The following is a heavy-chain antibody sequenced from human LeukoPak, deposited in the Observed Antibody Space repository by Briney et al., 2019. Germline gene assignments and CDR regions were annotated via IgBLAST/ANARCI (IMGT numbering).Heavy chain of an antibody. CDR1: GFTFSSCA. V-gene: IGHV3-23*01. CDR3: AKELHGSGNYAFDY. D-gene: IGHD3-10*01. Sequence: GGSLRLSCAASGFTFSSCASSWVRQAPGKGLEWVSTVSVNGGTTYYADSAKGRFTISRDNSKNTLYLQMNSLRAEDTAVYFCAKELHGSGNYAFDYWGQGTLVTVSS. J-gene: IGHJ4*02. CDR2: VSVNGGTT.